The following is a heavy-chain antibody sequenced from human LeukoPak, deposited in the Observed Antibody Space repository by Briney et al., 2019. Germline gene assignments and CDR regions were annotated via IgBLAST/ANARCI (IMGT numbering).Heavy chain of an antibody. D-gene: IGHD6-19*01. CDR3: ARDWGIEGRDIPVAGRSDYYFGLDV. J-gene: IGHJ6*02. V-gene: IGHV1-46*01. Sequence: ASVKVSCKASGYTFSSYYIHWLRQAPGQGLEWMGIINPGGGNTDYAQKFQGRVTMTRDASTSTVYMEPSSLRFEDTAVYYCARDWGIEGRDIPVAGRSDYYFGLDVWGQGTTVTVSS. CDR2: INPGGGNT. CDR1: GYTFSSYY.